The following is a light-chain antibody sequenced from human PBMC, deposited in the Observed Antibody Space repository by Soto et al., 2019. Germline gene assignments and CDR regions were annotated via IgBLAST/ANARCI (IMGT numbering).Light chain of an antibody. J-gene: IGLJ1*01. V-gene: IGLV1-44*01. Sequence: QSGLTKPPSACGTLGQRGTSSCSGSSSNIGSNTVNWYQQLPGTAPKLLIYSNNQRPSGVPDRFSGSKSGTSASLAISGLQSEDEADYYCAAWDDSLNGYVFGTGTKVTVL. CDR3: AAWDDSLNGYV. CDR2: SNN. CDR1: SSNIGSNT.